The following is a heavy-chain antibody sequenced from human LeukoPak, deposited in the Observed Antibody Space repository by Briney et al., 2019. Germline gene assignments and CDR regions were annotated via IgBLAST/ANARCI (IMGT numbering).Heavy chain of an antibody. V-gene: IGHV3-74*01. J-gene: IGHJ4*02. Sequence: GGSLRLSCAASGFSFSVFWMHWVRQVPGKGPVWVSRIKTDGSITDYADSVKGRFTISRDNSKNTLYLQMNSLRAEDTAVYYCAKAGDIVATKGGYWGQGTLVTVSS. D-gene: IGHD5-12*01. CDR2: IKTDGSIT. CDR3: AKAGDIVATKGGY. CDR1: GFSFSVFW.